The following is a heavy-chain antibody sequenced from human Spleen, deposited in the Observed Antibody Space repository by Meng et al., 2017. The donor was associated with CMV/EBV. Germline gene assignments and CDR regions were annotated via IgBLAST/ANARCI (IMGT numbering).Heavy chain of an antibody. CDR2: IRYDGSNK. CDR3: ARDFGSGFLEWLLPHGMDV. V-gene: IGHV3-30*02. J-gene: IGHJ6*02. D-gene: IGHD3-3*01. CDR1: GFTFSSYG. Sequence: GGSLRLSCAASGFTFSSYGMHWVRQAPGKGLEWVAFIRYDGSNKYYADSVKGRFTISRDNAKNSLYLQMNSLRVEDTAVYYCARDFGSGFLEWLLPHGMDVWGQGTTVTVSS.